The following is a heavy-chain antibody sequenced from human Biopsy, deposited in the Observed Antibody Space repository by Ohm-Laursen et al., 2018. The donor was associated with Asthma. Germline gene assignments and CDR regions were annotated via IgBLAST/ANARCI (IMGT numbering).Heavy chain of an antibody. CDR2: VSSDGHNK. V-gene: IGHV3-30*03. Sequence: SLRLSCTASGFVFSQCGMHWVRQGPGKGLEWVALVSSDGHNKYYEDSVKGRFTISRDNSRKRLYLQINRLTVEDSAVYFCARQSGQDYGDSSGFDIWGQGTKVAVSS. J-gene: IGHJ3*02. CDR1: GFVFSQCG. CDR3: ARQSGQDYGDSSGFDI. D-gene: IGHD3-22*01.